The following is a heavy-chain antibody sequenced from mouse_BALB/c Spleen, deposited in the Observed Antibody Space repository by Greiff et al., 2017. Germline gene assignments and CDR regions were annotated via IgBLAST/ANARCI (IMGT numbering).Heavy chain of an antibody. D-gene: IGHD2-14*01. Sequence: QVQLQQSGAELVRPGSSVKISCKASGYAFSSYWMNWVKQRPGQGLEWIGQIYPGDGDTNYNGKFKGKATLTADKSSSTAYMQLSSLTSEDSAVYCCACYRYDVFDYWGQGTTLTVSS. CDR3: ACYRYDVFDY. J-gene: IGHJ2*01. V-gene: IGHV1-80*01. CDR1: GYAFSSYW. CDR2: IYPGDGDT.